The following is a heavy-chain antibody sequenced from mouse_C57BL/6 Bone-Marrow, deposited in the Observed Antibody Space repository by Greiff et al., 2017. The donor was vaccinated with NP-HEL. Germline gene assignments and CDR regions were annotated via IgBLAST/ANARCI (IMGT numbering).Heavy chain of an antibody. J-gene: IGHJ3*01. Sequence: VQLQQSGAELVRPGASVTLSCKASGYTFTDYEMHWVKQTPVHGLEWIGAIDPETGGTAYNQKFKGKAILTADKSSSTAYMELRSLTSEDSAVYYCARYGDYWRCAYWGQGTLVTGSA. CDR3: ARYGDYWRCAY. CDR1: GYTFTDYE. D-gene: IGHD2-13*01. V-gene: IGHV1-15*01. CDR2: IDPETGGT.